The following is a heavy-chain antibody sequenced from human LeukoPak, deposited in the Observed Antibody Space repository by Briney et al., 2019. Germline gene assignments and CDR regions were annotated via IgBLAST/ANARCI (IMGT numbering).Heavy chain of an antibody. D-gene: IGHD1-26*01. CDR1: GGTFSSYA. CDR3: AREYSGANTMIVDY. Sequence: SVKVSCKASGGTFSSYAISWLRQAPGQGLEWMGGIIPIFGTANYAQKFQGRVTLTADESTSTAYMELSSLRSEDTAVYYCAREYSGANTMIVDYWGQGTLVTVSS. V-gene: IGHV1-69*13. J-gene: IGHJ4*02. CDR2: IIPIFGTA.